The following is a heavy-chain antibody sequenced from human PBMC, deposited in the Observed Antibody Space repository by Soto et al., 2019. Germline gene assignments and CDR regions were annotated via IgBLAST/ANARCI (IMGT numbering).Heavy chain of an antibody. CDR3: ALGSWSGETFDI. CDR1: GGTFNVYT. J-gene: IGHJ3*02. CDR2: IIPMLAIT. D-gene: IGHD6-13*01. Sequence: QVQLVQSGAEVKKPGSSVKVSCKASGGTFNVYTIIWVRQAPGQGLEWMGRIIPMLAITNYAQRFQGRVALTADTSTTTAYMELRSLTSADTAVYYCALGSWSGETFDIWGQGTLVTVSS. V-gene: IGHV1-69*02.